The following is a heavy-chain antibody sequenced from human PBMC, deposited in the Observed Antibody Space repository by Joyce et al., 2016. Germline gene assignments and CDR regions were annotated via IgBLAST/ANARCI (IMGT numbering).Heavy chain of an antibody. D-gene: IGHD2-2*01. CDR1: GGSFSGYS. Sequence: QVQLQQWGAGLLKPSETLSLTCAVYGGSFSGYSWSWIRQPPGKGLEWIGEINHRGSPTCNPSLKSRVTISVDTSKSQFSLRLSSVTAADMAVYYCARGTAAAYSYYMDVWGKGTTVTVCS. CDR2: INHRGSP. V-gene: IGHV4-34*01. J-gene: IGHJ6*03. CDR3: ARGTAAAYSYYMDV.